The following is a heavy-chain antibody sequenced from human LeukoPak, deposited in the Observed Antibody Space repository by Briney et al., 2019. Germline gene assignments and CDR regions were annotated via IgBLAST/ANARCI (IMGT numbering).Heavy chain of an antibody. CDR2: ISAYNGNT. D-gene: IGHD5-12*01. CDR1: GYTFTSYG. V-gene: IGHV1-18*01. J-gene: IGHJ3*02. CDR3: ASGKWLRPLDAFDI. Sequence: GASVKVSCKASGYTFTSYGISWVRQAPGQGLEWMGWISAYNGNTNYAQKLQGRVTMTTDTSMSTAYMELRSLRSDDTAVYYCASGKWLRPLDAFDIWGQGTMVTVSS.